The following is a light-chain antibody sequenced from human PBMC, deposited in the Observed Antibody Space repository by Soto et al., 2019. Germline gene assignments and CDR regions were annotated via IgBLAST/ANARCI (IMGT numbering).Light chain of an antibody. J-gene: IGKJ5*01. CDR1: QTIYSNY. V-gene: IGKV3-20*01. CDR3: QQYNNWPFS. CDR2: AAS. Sequence: EVVLTQSPGTLSLSPGERATLSCRASQTIYSNYLAWYQQKPGRAPRLLIYAASNRATDIPDRFSGTGSETDFTLTISGLQSEDSAIYFCQQYNNWPFSFGQGTRLEIK.